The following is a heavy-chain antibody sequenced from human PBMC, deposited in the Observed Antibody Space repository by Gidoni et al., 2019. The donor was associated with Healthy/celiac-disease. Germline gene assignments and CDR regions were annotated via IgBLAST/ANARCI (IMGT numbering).Heavy chain of an antibody. CDR2: IYPGDSDT. J-gene: IGHJ2*01. D-gene: IGHD3-10*01. V-gene: IGHV5-51*01. CDR3: ARHGAYGSGSYGYFDL. CDR1: GYSFTTYW. Sequence: EVQLVQSGAEVKKPGESLKLSCKGSGYSFTTYWIGWVCQMPGKGLEWMGIIYPGDSDTRYSPSFQGQVTISADKSISTAYLQWSSLKASDTAMYYCARHGAYGSGSYGYFDLWGRGTLVTVSS.